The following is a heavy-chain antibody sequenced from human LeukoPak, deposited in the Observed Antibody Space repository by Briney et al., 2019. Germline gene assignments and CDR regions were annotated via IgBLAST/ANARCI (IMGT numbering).Heavy chain of an antibody. CDR2: ISYDGSNK. J-gene: IGHJ6*02. D-gene: IGHD5-12*01. CDR3: ARERVATIRYYYYGMDV. CDR1: GFTFSSYG. V-gene: IGHV3-30*03. Sequence: GGSLRLSCAASGFTFSSYGMHWVRQAPGKGLVWVAVISYDGSNKYYADSVKGRFTISRDNSKNTLYLQMNSLRAEDTAVYYCARERVATIRYYYYGMDVWGQGTTVTVSS.